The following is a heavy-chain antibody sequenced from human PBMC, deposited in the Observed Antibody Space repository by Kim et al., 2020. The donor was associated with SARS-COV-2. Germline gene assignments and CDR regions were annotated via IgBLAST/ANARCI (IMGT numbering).Heavy chain of an antibody. Sequence: SETLSLTCAVYGGSFSGYYWSWIRQPPGKGLEWIGEINHSGSTNYNPSLKSRVTISVDTSKNQFSLKLSSVTAADTAVYYCARERVYNWNQKRRHYYYMDVWGKGTTVTVSS. V-gene: IGHV4-34*01. CDR2: INHSGST. D-gene: IGHD1-20*01. CDR1: GGSFSGYY. J-gene: IGHJ6*03. CDR3: ARERVYNWNQKRRHYYYMDV.